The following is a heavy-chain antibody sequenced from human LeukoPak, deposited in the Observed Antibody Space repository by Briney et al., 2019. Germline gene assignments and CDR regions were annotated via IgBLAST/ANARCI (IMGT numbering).Heavy chain of an antibody. CDR3: AKRGVSEVAGYYFDY. CDR1: GFTFSSYA. J-gene: IGHJ4*02. CDR2: ISYDGSNK. D-gene: IGHD6-19*01. V-gene: IGHV3-30-3*02. Sequence: GGSLRLSCAASGFTFSSYAMHWVRQAPGKGLEWVAVISYDGSNKYYADSVKGRFAISRDNSKNTLYLQMNSLRADDTAVYYCAKRGVSEVAGYYFDYWGQGTLVTVSS.